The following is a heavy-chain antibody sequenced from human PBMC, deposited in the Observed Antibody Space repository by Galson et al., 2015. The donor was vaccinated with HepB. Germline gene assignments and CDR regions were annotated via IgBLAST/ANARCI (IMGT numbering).Heavy chain of an antibody. CDR2: INPSGGST. J-gene: IGHJ4*02. CDR1: GYTFTSYY. CDR3: ASASTVVTPFDY. V-gene: IGHV1-46*04. Sequence: SVKVSCKASGYTFTSYYMHWVRQAPGQGLEWMGIINPSGGSTSYAQKLQGRVTMTRDTSTSTVYMELSSLRSEDTAVYYCASASTVVTPFDYWGQGTLVTVSS. D-gene: IGHD4-23*01.